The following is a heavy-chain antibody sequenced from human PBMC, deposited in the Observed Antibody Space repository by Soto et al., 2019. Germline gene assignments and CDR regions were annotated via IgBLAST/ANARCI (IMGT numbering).Heavy chain of an antibody. CDR3: ATEVGYCSGGSCHARMDV. Sequence: ASVKVSCKVSGYTLTELSMHWVRQAPGKGLEWMGGFDPEDGETIYAQKFQGRVTMTEDTSTDTAYMELSSLRSEDTAVYYCATEVGYCSGGSCHARMDVWGQGTTVTVSS. V-gene: IGHV1-24*01. CDR1: GYTLTELS. CDR2: FDPEDGET. J-gene: IGHJ6*02. D-gene: IGHD2-15*01.